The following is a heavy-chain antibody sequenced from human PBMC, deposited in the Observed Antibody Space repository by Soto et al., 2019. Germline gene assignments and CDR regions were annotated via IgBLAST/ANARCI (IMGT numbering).Heavy chain of an antibody. J-gene: IGHJ4*02. CDR2: ISSSSSSI. CDR1: GFTFSSYS. D-gene: IGHD3-3*01. V-gene: IGHV3-48*02. Sequence: GGSLRLSCAASGFTFSSYSMNWVRQAPGKGLEWVSYISSSSSSIYYADSVKGRFTISRDNAKNSLYLQMNSLRDEDTAAYYCARDYEYWSGYYKGFDYWGQGTLVTVSS. CDR3: ARDYEYWSGYYKGFDY.